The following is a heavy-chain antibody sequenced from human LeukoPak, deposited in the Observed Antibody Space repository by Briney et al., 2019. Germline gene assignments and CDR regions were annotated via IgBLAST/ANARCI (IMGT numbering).Heavy chain of an antibody. J-gene: IGHJ3*02. CDR3: AKVPIDYYDSSGYYHAAFDI. V-gene: IGHV3-30*18. Sequence: GGSLRLSCAASGFTFSSYGMHWVRQAPGKGLEWVAVISYDGSNKYYADSVKGRFTISRDNSKNTLYLQMNSLRAEDTAVYYCAKVPIDYYDSSGYYHAAFDIWGQGTMVTVSS. D-gene: IGHD3-22*01. CDR1: GFTFSSYG. CDR2: ISYDGSNK.